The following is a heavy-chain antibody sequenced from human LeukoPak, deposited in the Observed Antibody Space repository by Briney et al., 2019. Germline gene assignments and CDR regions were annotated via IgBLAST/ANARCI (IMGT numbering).Heavy chain of an antibody. J-gene: IGHJ4*02. CDR1: GFTFSSYA. V-gene: IGHV3-30*04. CDR3: TTDLDYGGNLDY. Sequence: GGSLRLSCAASGFTFSSYAMHWVRQAPGKGLEWVAVISYDGSNKYYADSVKGRFTISRDDSKNTLYLQMNSLKTEDTAVYYCTTDLDYGGNLDYWGQGTLVTVSS. CDR2: ISYDGSNK. D-gene: IGHD4-23*01.